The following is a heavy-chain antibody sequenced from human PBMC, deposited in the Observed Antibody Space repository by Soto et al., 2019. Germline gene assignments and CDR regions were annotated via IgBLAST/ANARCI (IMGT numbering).Heavy chain of an antibody. CDR2: IIPIFGTA. CDR3: ARDRGPSSGYYPYWLDP. Sequence: GASVKVSFKASRGTLSSYAISWVRQAPGQGLEWIGEIIPIFGTANYAQKFQGRVTITADESTSTAYMELSSLRSEDTAVYYCARDRGPSSGYYPYWLDPWGQGTLVTVSS. CDR1: RGTLSSYA. D-gene: IGHD3-22*01. J-gene: IGHJ5*02. V-gene: IGHV1-69*01.